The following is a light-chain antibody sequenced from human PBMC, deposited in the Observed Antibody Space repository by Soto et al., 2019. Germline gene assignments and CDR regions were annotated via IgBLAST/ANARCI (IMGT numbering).Light chain of an antibody. CDR3: QQYNAWPRT. J-gene: IGKJ1*01. CDR1: LSVSRN. V-gene: IGKV3-15*01. CDR2: DAS. Sequence: EIVMTQSPATVSVSPGERATLSCRASLSVSRNLAWYQQKPGQAPRLLIFDASTRATGIPARFSGSGSGTEFTLTITSLQSEDFAVYYCQQYNAWPRTFGQGTKLDI.